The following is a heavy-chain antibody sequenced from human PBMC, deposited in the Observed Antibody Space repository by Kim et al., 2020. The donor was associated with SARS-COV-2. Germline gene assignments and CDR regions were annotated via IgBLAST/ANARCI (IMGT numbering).Heavy chain of an antibody. CDR3: AHRPSSSWHLVV. J-gene: IGHJ4*02. Sequence: RYSPSLKRRLTITKDTSKNQVVLTMTNMDPVDTATYYCAHRPSSSWHLVVWGQGTLVTVSS. V-gene: IGHV2-5*01. D-gene: IGHD6-13*01.